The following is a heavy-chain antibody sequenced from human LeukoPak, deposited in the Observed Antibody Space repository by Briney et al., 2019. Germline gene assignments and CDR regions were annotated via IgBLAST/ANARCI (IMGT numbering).Heavy chain of an antibody. J-gene: IGHJ6*02. D-gene: IGHD2-2*01. CDR1: GFTVSSNY. Sequence: GGSLRLSCAASGFTVSSNYMSWVRQAPGKGLEWVSVIYSGGSTYYADSVKGRFTISRHNSKNTLYLQMNSLRAEDTAVYYCARDRYCSSTSCPLYGMDVWGQGTTVTVSS. V-gene: IGHV3-53*04. CDR2: IYSGGST. CDR3: ARDRYCSSTSCPLYGMDV.